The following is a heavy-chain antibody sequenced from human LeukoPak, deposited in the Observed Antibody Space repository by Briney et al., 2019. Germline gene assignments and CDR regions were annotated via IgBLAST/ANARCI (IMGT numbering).Heavy chain of an antibody. Sequence: GASVKVSCKASGGTFSSYAISWVRQAPGQGLEWMGGVIPIFGTANYAQKFQGRVTITADKSTSTAYMELSSLRSEDTAVYYCARDPPYCGGDCYYELDAFDIWGQGTMVTVSS. CDR1: GGTFSSYA. J-gene: IGHJ3*02. CDR3: ARDPPYCGGDCYYELDAFDI. CDR2: VIPIFGTA. D-gene: IGHD2-21*02. V-gene: IGHV1-69*06.